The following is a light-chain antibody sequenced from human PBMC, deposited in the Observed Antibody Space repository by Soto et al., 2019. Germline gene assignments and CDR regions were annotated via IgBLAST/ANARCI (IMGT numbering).Light chain of an antibody. CDR2: DVT. J-gene: IGLJ3*02. V-gene: IGLV2-14*03. CDR3: SSYTNIDTLL. Sequence: QSALTQPASVSGSPGQSITISCTGTSSEVGGYDHVSWYQQHPGKAPKLIIYDVTVRPSGFSPRFSGSKSDYTASLAVSGLQPIDESDYYCSSYTNIDTLLFGGGTKLTVL. CDR1: SSEVGGYDH.